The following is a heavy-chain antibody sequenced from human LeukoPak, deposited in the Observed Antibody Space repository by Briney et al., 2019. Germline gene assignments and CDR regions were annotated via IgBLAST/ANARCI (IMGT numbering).Heavy chain of an antibody. CDR1: GFTFSSYG. Sequence: GGSLRLSCAASGFTFSSYGMNWVRQAPGKGLEWVSSISSSGTYIYFADSVKGRFTTSRDNAKNSLYLQMNSLRAEDTALYYCAREQSYSEEIVVVNPPFDYWGQGTLVTVSS. D-gene: IGHD2-21*01. V-gene: IGHV3-21*01. CDR3: AREQSYSEEIVVVNPPFDY. J-gene: IGHJ4*02. CDR2: ISSSGTYI.